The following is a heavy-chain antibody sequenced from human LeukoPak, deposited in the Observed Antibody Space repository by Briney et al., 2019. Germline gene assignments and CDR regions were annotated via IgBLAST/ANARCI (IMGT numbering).Heavy chain of an antibody. Sequence: AGGSLRLSCAASGFTFNSYSMIWVPQAPGKGREWVSYISSSSSTIYYTDSVKGRFTISRDNAKNSLYLQMNSLRAEDTAVDYCARGGYSYGAGETYYYYYGMDVWGQGTTVTVSS. D-gene: IGHD5-18*01. CDR2: ISSSSSTI. V-gene: IGHV3-48*01. CDR3: ARGGYSYGAGETYYYYYGMDV. J-gene: IGHJ6*02. CDR1: GFTFNSYS.